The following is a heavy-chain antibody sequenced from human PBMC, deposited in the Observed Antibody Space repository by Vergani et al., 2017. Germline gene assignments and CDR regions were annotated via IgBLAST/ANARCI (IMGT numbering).Heavy chain of an antibody. CDR1: SHTFQTYG. CDR2: IHPNNGGA. Sequence: QVQLVQSGAELKKPGASVSVSCKGSSHTFQTYGISWVRQAPGQGLEWMGWIHPNNGGANLALKFQGRVTMTRDTSISTTYMEVIRLRSDDTAVYYCARDKKGEGTTYDYWGQGSLVTVSS. D-gene: IGHD4-11*01. J-gene: IGHJ4*02. V-gene: IGHV1-2*02. CDR3: ARDKKGEGTTYDY.